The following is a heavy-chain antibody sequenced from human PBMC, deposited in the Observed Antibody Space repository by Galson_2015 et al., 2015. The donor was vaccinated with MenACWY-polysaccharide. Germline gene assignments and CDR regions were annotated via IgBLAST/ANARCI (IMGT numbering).Heavy chain of an antibody. J-gene: IGHJ4*02. CDR1: GFTVSSSY. Sequence: SLRLSCAASGFTVSSSYMSWVRQAPGKGLEWISAFYSGGTTYYADSVKGRSTISRDNSRDTLYLQMNSLRAGDTAVYYCARQVSSSSTYDYWDQGTLVTVSS. CDR3: ARQVSSSSTYDY. CDR2: FYSGGTT. V-gene: IGHV3-53*01. D-gene: IGHD2-2*01.